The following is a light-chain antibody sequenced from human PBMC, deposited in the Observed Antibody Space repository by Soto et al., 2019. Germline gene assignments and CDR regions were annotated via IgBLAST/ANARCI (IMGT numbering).Light chain of an antibody. CDR3: QQYNNWLLT. J-gene: IGKJ4*01. CDR1: QSVSSN. Sequence: EIVMTQSPATLSVSPGERATLSCRASQSVSSNLAWYQQKPGQAPRLLIYGASTRATGIPARFSGSGSGTEFTLTISSLQSEEFAVYYCQQYNNWLLTVGGGTKVDIK. CDR2: GAS. V-gene: IGKV3-15*01.